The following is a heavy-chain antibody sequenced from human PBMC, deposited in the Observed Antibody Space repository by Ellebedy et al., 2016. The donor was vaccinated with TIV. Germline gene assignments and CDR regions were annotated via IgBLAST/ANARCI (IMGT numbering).Heavy chain of an antibody. D-gene: IGHD6-19*01. CDR2: IRAYNGNT. V-gene: IGHV1-18*01. CDR3: ARDEAVAGPWGD. CDR1: GYTFTSYG. Sequence: AASVKVSCKASGYTFTSYGISWVRQAPGQGLEWMGWIRAYNGNTNYAQKFQGRVTITADKSTSTAYMELSSLRSEDTAVYYCARDEAVAGPWGDWGQGTLVTVSS. J-gene: IGHJ4*02.